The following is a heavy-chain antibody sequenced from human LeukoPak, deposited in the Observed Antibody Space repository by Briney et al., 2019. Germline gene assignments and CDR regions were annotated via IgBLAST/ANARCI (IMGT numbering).Heavy chain of an antibody. J-gene: IGHJ4*02. D-gene: IGHD3-22*01. V-gene: IGHV1-8*02. Sequence: ASVKVSCKASGGTFSSYAINWVRQATGQGLEWMGWMNPNSGNTGYAQKFQGRVTMTRNTSISTAYMELSSLRSEDTAVYYCARGSAYYYDSSGYSLCDYWGQGTLVTVSS. CDR1: GGTFSSYA. CDR3: ARGSAYYYDSSGYSLCDY. CDR2: MNPNSGNT.